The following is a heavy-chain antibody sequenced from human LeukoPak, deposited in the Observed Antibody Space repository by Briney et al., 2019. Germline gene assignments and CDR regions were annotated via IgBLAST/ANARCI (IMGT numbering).Heavy chain of an antibody. J-gene: IGHJ4*02. D-gene: IGHD6-13*01. CDR1: GFTFSSYA. CDR2: ISGSSGST. CDR3: AKDPLYSSSWYSDY. Sequence: GGSLRLYCAASGFTFSSYAMSWVRRAPGKGLEWVSAISGSSGSTYYADSVKGRFTFSRDNSKNTLYLQMNSLRAEDTAVYYCAKDPLYSSSWYSDYWGQGTLVTVSS. V-gene: IGHV3-23*01.